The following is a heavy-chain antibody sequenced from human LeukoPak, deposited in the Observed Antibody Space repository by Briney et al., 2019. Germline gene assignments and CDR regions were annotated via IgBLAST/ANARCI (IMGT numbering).Heavy chain of an antibody. J-gene: IGHJ6*04. CDR2: IYTSGST. CDR3: ASDFGLTVGATGGVDV. V-gene: IGHV4-4*07. Sequence: PSETLSLTCTVSGGSISSYYWSWIRQPAGKGLEWIGRIYTSGSTNYNPSLKSRVTMSVDTSKNQFSLKLSSVTAADTAVYYCASDFGLTVGATGGVDVWGKGTTVTVSS. D-gene: IGHD1-26*01. CDR1: GGSISSYY.